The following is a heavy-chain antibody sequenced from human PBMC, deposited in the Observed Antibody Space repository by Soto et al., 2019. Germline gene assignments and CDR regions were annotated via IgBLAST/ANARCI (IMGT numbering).Heavy chain of an antibody. CDR2: LAYDGSQK. D-gene: IGHD2-21*02. CDR3: AIVRVTDSPLDH. Sequence: QVHLVESGGGVVQPGTSLTRTCTASGFTFRSSGMHWVRQAPGKGLEWLAFLAYDGSQKFYADSVKGRFSISRDNTKNTLYLHMSSLTAEDTAIYYCAIVRVTDSPLDHWGPGTLVTVSS. J-gene: IGHJ4*02. V-gene: IGHV3-30*03. CDR1: GFTFRSSG.